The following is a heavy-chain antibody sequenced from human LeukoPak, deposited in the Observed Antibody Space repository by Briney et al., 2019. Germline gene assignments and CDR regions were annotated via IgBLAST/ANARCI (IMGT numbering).Heavy chain of an antibody. Sequence: SETLSLTCTVSGGSISSYYWSWIRQPARKGLEWIGRLYTSGSTNYNPSLKSRVTMSVDTSKNQFSLKLSSVTAADTAVYYCARDSSTAMANYYYYYDMDVWGKGTTVTVSS. V-gene: IGHV4-4*07. CDR3: ARDSSTAMANYYYYYDMDV. CDR1: GGSISSYY. J-gene: IGHJ6*03. D-gene: IGHD5-18*01. CDR2: LYTSGST.